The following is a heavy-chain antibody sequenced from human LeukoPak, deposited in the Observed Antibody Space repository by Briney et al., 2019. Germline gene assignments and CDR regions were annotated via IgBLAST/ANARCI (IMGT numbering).Heavy chain of an antibody. CDR1: GYTFTSYG. D-gene: IGHD1-7*01. CDR3: ARVRTGTTLVYYYYGMDV. CDR2: VSAYNGDT. V-gene: IGHV1-18*01. Sequence: TVKVSCKASGYTFTSYGISWVRQAPGQGIEWKGWVSAYNGDTNYAPKLQGRVTMTTDTSTSTAYTELRSLRSDDTAVYYCARVRTGTTLVYYYYGMDVWGQGTTVTVSS. J-gene: IGHJ6*02.